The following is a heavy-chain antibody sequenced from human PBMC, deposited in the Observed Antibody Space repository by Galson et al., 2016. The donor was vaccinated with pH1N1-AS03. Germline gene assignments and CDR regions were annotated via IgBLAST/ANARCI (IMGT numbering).Heavy chain of an antibody. V-gene: IGHV1-2*02. D-gene: IGHD2-15*01. CDR1: GYTFSDYY. CDR3: ARDFHSSNV. CDR2: INPSSGGT. Sequence: SVMVSCKASGYTFSDYYMHWVRQAPGQGLEWMGWINPSSGGTKSGQKFQGRVTMTTDTSISTAYMEVTGLRGDDTAVYYCARDFHSSNVWGQGTLVTVSS. J-gene: IGHJ4*01.